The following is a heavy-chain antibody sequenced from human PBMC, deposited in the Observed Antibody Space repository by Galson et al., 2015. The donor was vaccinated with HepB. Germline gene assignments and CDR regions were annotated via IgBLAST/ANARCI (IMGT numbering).Heavy chain of an antibody. CDR1: GYTFTDYY. V-gene: IGHV1-2*04. J-gene: IGHJ4*02. CDR2: INPDSGDT. Sequence: SVKVSCKASGYTFTDYYINWVRQAPGQGLEWMGWINPDSGDTKYAQKFQDWVTMTRDTTINSAYMELSSMGSDDTAVYYCARASPIVGTKRPFDYWGQGTLVTVSS. D-gene: IGHD1-26*01. CDR3: ARASPIVGTKRPFDY.